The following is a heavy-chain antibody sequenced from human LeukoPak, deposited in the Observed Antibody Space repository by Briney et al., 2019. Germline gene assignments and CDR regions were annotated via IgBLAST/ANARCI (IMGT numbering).Heavy chain of an antibody. D-gene: IGHD1-1*01. V-gene: IGHV3-30*18. CDR2: ILYDGSNE. CDR3: AKELFAASSLVEPLAF. CDR1: GFTFSTYG. J-gene: IGHJ6*02. Sequence: GGSLRLSCVASGFTFSTYGMHWVRQAPGKGLEWVSAILYDGSNEYYANSVKGRFTISRDNSKNTLYLQMNSLRPEDAAVYYCAKELFAASSLVEPLAFWGQGPAVPV.